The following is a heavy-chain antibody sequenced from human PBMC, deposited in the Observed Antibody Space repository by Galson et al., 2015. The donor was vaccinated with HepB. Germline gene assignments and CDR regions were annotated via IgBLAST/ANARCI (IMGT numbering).Heavy chain of an antibody. CDR3: TDLFYYDSSGRTIDS. V-gene: IGHV3-15*01. Sequence: SLRLSCAASGFIFSSAWMSWVRQAPGKGLEWVGTIKSKFDGGTTDYAAPVKGRFTISRDDSKNTLYLQMNSLKTEDTAVYYCTDLFYYDSSGRTIDSWGQGTLVTVSS. J-gene: IGHJ4*02. CDR2: IKSKFDGGTT. D-gene: IGHD3-22*01. CDR1: GFIFSSAW.